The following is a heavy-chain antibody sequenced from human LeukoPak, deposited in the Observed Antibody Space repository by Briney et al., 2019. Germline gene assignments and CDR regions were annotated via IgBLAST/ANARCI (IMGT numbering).Heavy chain of an antibody. D-gene: IGHD3-10*01. J-gene: IGHJ6*02. V-gene: IGHV4-59*01. CDR2: IYYSGST. CDR3: ARDRGWFGEYPYYYYGMDV. CDR1: GGSISSYY. Sequence: SETLSLTCTVSGGSISSYYWSWIRQRPGTGLEWSGYIYYSGSTNYNPYLKSRVTISVDTSKNQFSLKLSSVTAADTAVYYCARDRGWFGEYPYYYYGMDVWGQGTTVTVSS.